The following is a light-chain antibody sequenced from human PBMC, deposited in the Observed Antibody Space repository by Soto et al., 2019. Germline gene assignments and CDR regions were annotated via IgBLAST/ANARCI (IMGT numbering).Light chain of an antibody. CDR2: EVS. Sequence: QSALTQPASVSGSPGQSITISCTGTNSDIGAYNYVSWDQHHPGKAPKVLIYEVSNRPSGVSSRFSGSKSGNTASLTIFGLQAEDEANYYCNSYTSTYNPVFGTGTKVTVL. CDR3: NSYTSTYNPV. CDR1: NSDIGAYNY. J-gene: IGLJ1*01. V-gene: IGLV2-14*01.